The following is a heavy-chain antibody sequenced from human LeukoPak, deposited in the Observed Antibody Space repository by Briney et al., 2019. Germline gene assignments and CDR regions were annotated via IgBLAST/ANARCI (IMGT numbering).Heavy chain of an antibody. Sequence: PSETLSLTCTVSGGSISSSDYHWGWIRQPPGKGLEWIGNRYYSGNTYYNPSLKSRVTISVDTSKNQFSLKVSSVTAADTAVYYCARRVFGSGRHDYWGQGTLVTVSS. CDR2: RYYSGNT. V-gene: IGHV4-39*01. J-gene: IGHJ4*02. CDR1: GGSISSSDYH. D-gene: IGHD3-10*01. CDR3: ARRVFGSGRHDY.